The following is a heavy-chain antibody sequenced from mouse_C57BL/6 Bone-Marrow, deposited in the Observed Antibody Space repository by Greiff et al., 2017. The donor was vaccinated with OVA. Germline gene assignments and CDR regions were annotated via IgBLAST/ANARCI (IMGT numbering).Heavy chain of an antibody. CDR1: GYSITSGYY. CDR2: ISYDGSN. CDR3: ARLPFIVY. V-gene: IGHV3-6*01. Sequence: EVQLQQSGPGLVKPSQSLSLTCSVTGYSITSGYYWNWIRQFPGNKLEWMGYISYDGSNNYNPSLKNRISITRDTSKNQFFLKLNSVTTEDTATYYCARLPFIVYWGQGTSVTVSS. J-gene: IGHJ4*01. D-gene: IGHD1-1*01.